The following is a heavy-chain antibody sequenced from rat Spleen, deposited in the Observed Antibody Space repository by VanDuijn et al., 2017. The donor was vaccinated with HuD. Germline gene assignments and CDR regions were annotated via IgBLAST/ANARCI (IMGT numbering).Heavy chain of an antibody. Sequence: EVQMVESDGGLVQPGRSLKLSCAASGFTFSDYYMAWVRQAPTKGLEWVATISTGGGNTYYRDSVKGRFTVSRDNAKSTLYLQMDSLRSEDTATYYCSTAGSFTDYYFAGGFDYWGQGVMVTVSS. V-gene: IGHV5-25*01. CDR1: GFTFSDYY. J-gene: IGHJ2*01. CDR3: STAGSFTDYYFAGGFDY. CDR2: ISTGGGNT. D-gene: IGHD1-6*01.